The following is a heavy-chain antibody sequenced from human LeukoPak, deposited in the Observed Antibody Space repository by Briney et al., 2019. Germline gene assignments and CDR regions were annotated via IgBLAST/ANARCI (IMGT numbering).Heavy chain of an antibody. V-gene: IGHV3-30*03. CDR3: ARDRKERDFWSGDYANWFDP. CDR2: ISYDGSNK. J-gene: IGHJ5*02. CDR1: GFTFSSYG. Sequence: GRSLRLSCAASGFTFSSYGMHWVRQAPGKGLEWVAVISYDGSNKYYADSVKGRFTISRDNSKNTLYLQMNSLRGEDTAVYYCARDRKERDFWSGDYANWFDPWGQGTLVTVSS. D-gene: IGHD3-3*01.